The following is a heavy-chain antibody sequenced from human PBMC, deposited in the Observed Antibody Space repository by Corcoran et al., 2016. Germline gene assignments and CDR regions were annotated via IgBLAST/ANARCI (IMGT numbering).Heavy chain of an antibody. CDR1: GFTFSSYW. V-gene: IGHV3-7*01. Sequence: EVQLVESGGGLVQPGGSLRLSCAASGFTFSSYWMSWVRQAPGKGLEWVANIKQDGSDKYYVDSVKGRFTISRDNAKKSLYLQMNSLRAEDTAVYYGATPPKYSSGLWGQGTLVTVSS. D-gene: IGHD6-19*01. CDR2: IKQDGSDK. J-gene: IGHJ4*02. CDR3: ATPPKYSSGL.